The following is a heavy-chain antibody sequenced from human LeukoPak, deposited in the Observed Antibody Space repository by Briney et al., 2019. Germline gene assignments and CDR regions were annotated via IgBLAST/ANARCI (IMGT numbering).Heavy chain of an antibody. Sequence: SETLSLTCTVSGGSIRSYHWSWIRQPPGKRLEWIGYIYDSGSTNYNPSLKSRVTMSVDTSKNQYSLKLSSVTAADTAVYYCARMVVSAWYFDYWGQGTLVTVSS. CDR3: ARMVVSAWYFDY. CDR1: GGSIRSYH. V-gene: IGHV4-59*12. CDR2: IYDSGST. J-gene: IGHJ4*02. D-gene: IGHD2-8*01.